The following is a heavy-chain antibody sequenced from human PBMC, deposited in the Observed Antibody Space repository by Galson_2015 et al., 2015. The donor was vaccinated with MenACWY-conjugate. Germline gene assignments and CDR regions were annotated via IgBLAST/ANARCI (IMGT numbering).Heavy chain of an antibody. V-gene: IGHV4-59*08. CDR1: GGSISSYY. CDR3: ARLGGSWYHPDAFDI. D-gene: IGHD6-13*01. Sequence: SETLSLTCTVSGGSISSYYWSWIRQPPGKGLEWIGYIYYSGSTNYNPSLKSRVTISVDTSKNQFSLKLSSVTAADTAVYYCARLGGSWYHPDAFDIWAQGTMVTVSS. CDR2: IYYSGST. J-gene: IGHJ3*02.